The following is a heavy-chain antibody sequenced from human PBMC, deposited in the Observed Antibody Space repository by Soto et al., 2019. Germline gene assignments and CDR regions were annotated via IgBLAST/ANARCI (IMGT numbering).Heavy chain of an antibody. CDR3: VRQNSMVY. D-gene: IGHD2-15*01. Sequence: EVQLVESGGGLVQPGGSLRLSCAASGFTFGTYWMNWVRQAPGKGLEWVAGVKEDGSEKFYVDSVKGRFTISRDNAKNSLYLQMNSLRAEDTAVYYCVRQNSMVYWGQGTQVTVSS. CDR1: GFTFGTYW. V-gene: IGHV3-7*03. J-gene: IGHJ4*02. CDR2: VKEDGSEK.